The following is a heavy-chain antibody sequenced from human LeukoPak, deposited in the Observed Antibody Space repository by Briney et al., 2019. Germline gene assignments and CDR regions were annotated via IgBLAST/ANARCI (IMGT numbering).Heavy chain of an antibody. J-gene: IGHJ4*02. Sequence: GGSLRLSCAASGFTFSSYEMNWVRQAPGKGLEWVSYISSSGSTIYYADSVKGRFTISRDNAKNSLYLQMNSLRAEDTAVYYCARDHYYDSSGLDYWGQGTLVTVPS. CDR2: ISSSGSTI. D-gene: IGHD3-22*01. V-gene: IGHV3-48*03. CDR3: ARDHYYDSSGLDY. CDR1: GFTFSSYE.